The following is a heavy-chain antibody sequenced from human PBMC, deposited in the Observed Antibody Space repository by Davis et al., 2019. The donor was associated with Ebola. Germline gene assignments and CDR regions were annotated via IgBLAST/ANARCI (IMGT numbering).Heavy chain of an antibody. CDR2: VYYTGNT. J-gene: IGHJ4*02. D-gene: IGHD1-26*01. CDR3: ARHRSCMWDLEY. CDR1: GGSIGSSGYY. V-gene: IGHV4-39*01. Sequence: GSLRLSCTVSGGSIGSSGYYWCWIRQPPGKGLEWNGSVYYTGNTYYNPSLKSRLTMSVETSKNQHALRLTSVTAPDTALYYCARHRSCMWDLEYWGQGTLVTVSS.